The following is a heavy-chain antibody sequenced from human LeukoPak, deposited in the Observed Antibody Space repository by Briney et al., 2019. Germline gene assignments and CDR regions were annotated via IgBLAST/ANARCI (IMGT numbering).Heavy chain of an antibody. V-gene: IGHV4-59*01. Sequence: SETLSLTCSVSGGSISSYYWSWIRQPPGKGLEWIGHIYYSGSTNYNPSLKSRVTISVDTSKNQFSLKLSSVTAADTAVYYCARGSPVAASYWGQGTLVTVSS. CDR1: GGSISSYY. D-gene: IGHD2-15*01. J-gene: IGHJ4*02. CDR2: IYYSGST. CDR3: ARGSPVAASY.